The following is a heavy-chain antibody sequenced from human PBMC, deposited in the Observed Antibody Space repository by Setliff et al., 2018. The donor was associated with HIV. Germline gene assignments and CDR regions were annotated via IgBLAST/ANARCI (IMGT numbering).Heavy chain of an antibody. CDR1: GFTFSSHG. CDR2: ISYDGINK. D-gene: IGHD1-26*01. V-gene: IGHV3-30*03. J-gene: IGHJ4*02. Sequence: PGGSLRLSCEASGFTFSSHGMHWVRQAPGKGLEWVALISYDGINKYYSDTVKGRFTISRDNSKNTLYLQMNSLRVEDTAVYYCARDLFSGSYSGDYWGQGTRVTVSS. CDR3: ARDLFSGSYSGDY.